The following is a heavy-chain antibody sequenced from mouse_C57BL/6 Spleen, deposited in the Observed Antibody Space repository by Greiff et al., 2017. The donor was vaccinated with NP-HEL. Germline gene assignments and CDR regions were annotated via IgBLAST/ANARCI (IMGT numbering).Heavy chain of an antibody. CDR2: INPSNGGT. Sequence: VQLQQSGTELVKPGASVKLSCKASGYTFTSYRMHWVKQRPGQGLEWIGNINPSNGGTNYNEKFKSKATLTVDKSSSTAYMQLSSLTSEDSAVYYCAREGGTIYFDYWGQGTTLTVSS. D-gene: IGHD3-3*01. J-gene: IGHJ2*01. CDR1: GYTFTSYR. V-gene: IGHV1-53*01. CDR3: AREGGTIYFDY.